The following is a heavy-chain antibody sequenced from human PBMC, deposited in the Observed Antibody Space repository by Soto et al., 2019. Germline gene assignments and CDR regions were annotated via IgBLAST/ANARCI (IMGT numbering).Heavy chain of an antibody. D-gene: IGHD1-7*01. CDR2: IRFDGSNE. Sequence: GGSLRLSCAVPGGIFHGYGMHWVRQAPGKELEWVAIIRFDGSNEEYADSVKGRFTISRDNSKNTLYLQMNTLGAEDTAVYYCARDGIGGTVFRGYLDYWGRGTVVTVSS. J-gene: IGHJ4*02. V-gene: IGHV3-33*01. CDR1: GGIFHGYG. CDR3: ARDGIGGTVFRGYLDY.